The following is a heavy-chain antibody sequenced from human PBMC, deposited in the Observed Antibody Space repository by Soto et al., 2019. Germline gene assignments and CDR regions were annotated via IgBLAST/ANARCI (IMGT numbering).Heavy chain of an antibody. D-gene: IGHD6-6*01. CDR3: AKPRYSSSGYCYGMDV. J-gene: IGHJ6*01. CDR1: GGTFSSYA. CDR2: IVPIFGTA. Sequence: QVQLVQSGAEVKKPGSSVKVSCKASGGTFSSYAISWVRQAPGQGLEWMGGIVPIFGTANYAQKFQGRVTITADESTSTAYMERSSLRSEDTAVYYCAKPRYSSSGYCYGMDVWGQGTTVTVSS. V-gene: IGHV1-69*01.